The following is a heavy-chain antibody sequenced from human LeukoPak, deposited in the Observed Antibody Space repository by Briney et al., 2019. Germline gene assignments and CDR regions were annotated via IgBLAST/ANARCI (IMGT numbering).Heavy chain of an antibody. V-gene: IGHV4-59*01. CDR1: GGSISSYY. CDR2: IYYSGST. CDR3: ARSTTVTTDFDY. Sequence: SETLSLTCTVSGGSISSYYWSWIRQPPGKGLEWIGYIYYSGSTNYNPSLKSRVTISVDTSKNQLSLKLSSVTAADTAVYYCARSTTVTTDFDYWGQGTLVTVSS. J-gene: IGHJ4*02. D-gene: IGHD4-17*01.